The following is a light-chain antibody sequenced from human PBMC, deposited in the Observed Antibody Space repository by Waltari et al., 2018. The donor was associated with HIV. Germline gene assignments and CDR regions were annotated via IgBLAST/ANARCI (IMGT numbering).Light chain of an antibody. J-gene: IGKJ4*01. CDR3: MQGTQWRT. V-gene: IGKV2-30*01. Sequence: DVVLTQSPLSLPVTLGPPASISCRSSQSLVYSDGNTYLSWFHQRPGQSPRRLMYRVSKRDSGVPDRFSGSGSGTDFTLKISRVEAEDVGVYYCMQGTQWRTFGGGTKVEIK. CDR2: RVS. CDR1: QSLVYSDGNTY.